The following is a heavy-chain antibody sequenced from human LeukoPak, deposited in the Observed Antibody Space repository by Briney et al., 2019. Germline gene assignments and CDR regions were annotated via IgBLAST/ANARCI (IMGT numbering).Heavy chain of an antibody. CDR2: RYHSGGT. J-gene: IGHJ3*02. V-gene: IGHV4-4*02. Sequence: PSETLSLTCAVSGGSINSPKSWSWVRQPPGKGLEWIGDRYHSGGTNYNPSLKSRVTISVDTSKNQFSLELNSVTAADTAAYYCGAYRTLDDAFDIWGQGTLVTVSS. D-gene: IGHD3-16*01. CDR3: GAYRTLDDAFDI. CDR1: GGSINSPKS.